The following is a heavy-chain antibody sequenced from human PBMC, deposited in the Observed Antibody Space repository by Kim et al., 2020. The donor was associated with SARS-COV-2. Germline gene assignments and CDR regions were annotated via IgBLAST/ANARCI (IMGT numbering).Heavy chain of an antibody. J-gene: IGHJ6*02. Sequence: KDCGDAVKSRLTISRENAKNTLYLQMNSLRAEDTAVYYCAREIVSYYGMDVWGQGTTVTVSS. CDR2: K. CDR3: AREIVSYYGMDV. V-gene: IGHV3-30*01. D-gene: IGHD1-26*01.